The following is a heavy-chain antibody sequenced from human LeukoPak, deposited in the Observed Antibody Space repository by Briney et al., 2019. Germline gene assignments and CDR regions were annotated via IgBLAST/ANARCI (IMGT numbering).Heavy chain of an antibody. J-gene: IGHJ4*02. Sequence: GGPLRLSCAASGFTFNTYAMHWVRQAPGKGLEWVAIIWYDGSNEYYADSVKGRFTISRDNSKNTLSLQMNSLRAEDTAVYYCVKGGGRPSGRIPDSWGQGTLVTVSS. CDR3: VKGGGRPSGRIPDS. D-gene: IGHD1-26*01. V-gene: IGHV3-33*06. CDR1: GFTFNTYA. CDR2: IWYDGSNE.